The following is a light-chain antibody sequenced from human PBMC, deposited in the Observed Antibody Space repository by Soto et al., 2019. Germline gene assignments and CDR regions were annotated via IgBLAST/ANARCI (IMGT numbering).Light chain of an antibody. CDR1: SSNIGRNA. J-gene: IGLJ3*02. Sequence: QSVLTQPPSASGTPGQRVTISCSGSSSNIGRNAVNWYQQVPGTAPKPLIYSHDQRPSGVPDRFSGSKSGTSASLAISGLQSEDEANYYCIAWDDSLKGPVFGGGTKLTVL. CDR3: IAWDDSLKGPV. CDR2: SHD. V-gene: IGLV1-44*01.